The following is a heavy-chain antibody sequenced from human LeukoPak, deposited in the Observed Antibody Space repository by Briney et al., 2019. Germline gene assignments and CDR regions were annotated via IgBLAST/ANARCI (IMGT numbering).Heavy chain of an antibody. V-gene: IGHV3-23*01. CDR3: AKDWGTVMVRGVISFDY. CDR2: IFPSGGEI. D-gene: IGHD3-10*01. Sequence: GGSLRLSCAASGFTFSTFAMIWVRQPPGKGLEWVSSIFPSGGEIHYADSVRGRFTISRDNSKNTLYLQMNSLRAEDTAVYYCAKDWGTVMVRGVISFDYWGQGTLVTVSS. J-gene: IGHJ4*02. CDR1: GFTFSTFA.